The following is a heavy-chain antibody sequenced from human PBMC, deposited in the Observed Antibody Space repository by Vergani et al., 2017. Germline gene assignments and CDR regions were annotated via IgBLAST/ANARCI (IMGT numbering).Heavy chain of an antibody. Sequence: QVQLVESGGGLVKPGGSLRLSCAASGFTFSDYYMSWIRQAPGKGLEWVSYISSSSSYTNYADSVKGRFTISRDNAKNSLYLQMNSLRAEDTAVYYCARVANYGSSRKKHFDYWGQGTLVTVSS. V-gene: IGHV3-11*05. D-gene: IGHD3-10*01. CDR3: ARVANYGSSRKKHFDY. CDR2: ISSSSSYT. CDR1: GFTFSDYY. J-gene: IGHJ4*02.